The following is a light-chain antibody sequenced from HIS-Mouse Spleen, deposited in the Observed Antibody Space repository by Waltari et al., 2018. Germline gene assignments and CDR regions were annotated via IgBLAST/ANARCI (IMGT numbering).Light chain of an antibody. Sequence: EIVLTQSPGTLSLSPGERATLSCRASQSVSSSYLAWYQQQPGQAPRLLIYGASSRATGIPDRFSGSGSGTDFTIIISRLEPEDFAVYYCQQYGSSPPYTFGQGTKLEIK. CDR3: QQYGSSPPYT. J-gene: IGKJ2*01. CDR1: QSVSSSY. V-gene: IGKV3-20*01. CDR2: GAS.